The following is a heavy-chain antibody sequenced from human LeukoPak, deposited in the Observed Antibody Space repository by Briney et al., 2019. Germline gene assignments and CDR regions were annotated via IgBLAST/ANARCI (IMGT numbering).Heavy chain of an antibody. J-gene: IGHJ4*02. CDR1: GGSISSYY. CDR3: ARPDILTGYGLDY. Sequence: SETLSLTCTVSGGSISSYYWSWIRQPPGKGLEWIGEINHSGSTNYNPSLKSRVTISVDTSKNQFSLKLSSVTAADTAVYYYARPDILTGYGLDYWGQGTLVTVSS. CDR2: INHSGST. D-gene: IGHD3-9*01. V-gene: IGHV4-34*01.